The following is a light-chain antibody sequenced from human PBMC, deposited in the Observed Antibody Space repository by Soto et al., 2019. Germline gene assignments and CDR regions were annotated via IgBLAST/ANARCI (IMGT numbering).Light chain of an antibody. CDR1: QDIRYY. Sequence: DIQMTQSPSSLSASVGDRVTITCQASQDIRYYLNWFQQKPGKAPKXLIYDASRLETGVPSRFSGSGSGTHFSIAISSLQPEDIATYYCQQYDSLPITFGQGTRLEIK. J-gene: IGKJ5*01. V-gene: IGKV1-33*01. CDR2: DAS. CDR3: QQYDSLPIT.